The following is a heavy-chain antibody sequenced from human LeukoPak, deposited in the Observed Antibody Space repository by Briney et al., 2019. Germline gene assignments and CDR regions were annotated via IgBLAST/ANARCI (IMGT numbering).Heavy chain of an antibody. Sequence: GGSLRLSCTASGFTFSDCAMTWVRQAPGKGLVWVSRINSDGSTTTYADSVKGRFTISRDNAKHTPYLQMNSLRDEDTAVYYCARETFSDYDCWSGFSPVYWGQGTLVTVSS. J-gene: IGHJ4*02. CDR1: GFTFSDCA. V-gene: IGHV3-74*01. D-gene: IGHD3-3*01. CDR2: INSDGSTT. CDR3: ARETFSDYDCWSGFSPVY.